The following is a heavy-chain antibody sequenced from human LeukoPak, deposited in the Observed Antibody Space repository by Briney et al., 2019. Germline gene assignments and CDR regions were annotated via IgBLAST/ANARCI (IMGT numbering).Heavy chain of an antibody. CDR2: IIPIFGTA. V-gene: IGHV1-69*13. J-gene: IGHJ5*01. CDR3: AREGIIVVVPAATGWFDP. Sequence: SVKVSCKSSGGTFSSYAISWVRQAPGQGLEWMGGIIPIFGTANYAQKFQGRVTITADESTSTAYMELSSLRSEDTAVYYCAREGIIVVVPAATGWFDPWGQGTLVTVSS. CDR1: GGTFSSYA. D-gene: IGHD2-2*01.